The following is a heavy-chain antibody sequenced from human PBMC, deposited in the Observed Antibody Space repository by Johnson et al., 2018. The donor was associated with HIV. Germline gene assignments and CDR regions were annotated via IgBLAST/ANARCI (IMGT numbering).Heavy chain of an antibody. J-gene: IGHJ3*02. V-gene: IGHV3-33*05. D-gene: IGHD3-22*01. Sequence: QMLLVESGGGVVRPGESLRLSCAASGFTFSSYGMHWVRQAPGKGLEWVAVISNDGRNKDYADSVKGRFTISRDNSNNTLYLQMSSLRVEDTAVYVCARGRISMTVVDLRGGGFDIWGQGTMVTVSS. CDR3: ARGRISMTVVDLRGGGFDI. CDR2: ISNDGRNK. CDR1: GFTFSSYG.